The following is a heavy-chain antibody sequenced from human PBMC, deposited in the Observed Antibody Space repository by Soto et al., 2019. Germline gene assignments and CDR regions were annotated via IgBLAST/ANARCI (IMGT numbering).Heavy chain of an antibody. CDR2: ISAYNGNT. D-gene: IGHD6-13*01. V-gene: IGHV1-18*01. J-gene: IGHJ1*01. CDR3: ARERDDSSWSSVEYFQH. Sequence: ASVKVSCKASGYTFTSYGISWVRQAPGQGLEWMGWISAYNGNTNYGQKLQGRLTMATDTSTSTAYMELRSLRSDDTAVYYWARERDDSSWSSVEYFQHWGQGTLVTVSS. CDR1: GYTFTSYG.